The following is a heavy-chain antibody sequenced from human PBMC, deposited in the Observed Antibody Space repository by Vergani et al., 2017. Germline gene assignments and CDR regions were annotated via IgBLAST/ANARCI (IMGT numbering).Heavy chain of an antibody. CDR1: GGSFSGYY. CDR2: INHSGST. D-gene: IGHD2-8*01. J-gene: IGHJ4*02. V-gene: IGHV4-34*01. Sequence: QVQLQQWGAGLLKPSETLSLTCAVYGGSFSGYYWSWIRQPPGKGLEWIGEINHSGSTNYNPSLKSRVTISVDTSKNQLSLKLSSVTAADTAVYYCARGGWGCTNGVCPEDYWGQGTLVTVSS. CDR3: ARGGWGCTNGVCPEDY.